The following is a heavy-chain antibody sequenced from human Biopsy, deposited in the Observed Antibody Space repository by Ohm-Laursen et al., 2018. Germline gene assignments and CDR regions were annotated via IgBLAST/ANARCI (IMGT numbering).Heavy chain of an antibody. CDR2: IYYTGST. D-gene: IGHD1-26*01. CDR1: GGSISSYY. Sequence: SDTLSLTCIVSGGSISSYYWSWIRQPPGKGLEWIGYIYYTGSTNYNPSLKSRVTISVDTSMNHLSLRLTSLTAADTAVYYCARHAPSYSGSYWRYFDLWGRGTLVTVSS. CDR3: ARHAPSYSGSYWRYFDL. V-gene: IGHV4-59*08. J-gene: IGHJ2*01.